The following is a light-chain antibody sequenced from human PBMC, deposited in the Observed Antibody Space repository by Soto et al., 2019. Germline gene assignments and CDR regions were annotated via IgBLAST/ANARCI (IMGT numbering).Light chain of an antibody. CDR2: GAS. CDR3: QQYLNWLT. V-gene: IGKV3-15*01. J-gene: IGKJ4*01. Sequence: EIVMTQSPATLSVSPGERATLSCRASQSVSSNLVWYQQKPGQAPRLLIYGASTRATGIPARCSGSGSGTEFTLTISSLPSEDFAVYYCQQYLNWLTFGGGTKVEIK. CDR1: QSVSSN.